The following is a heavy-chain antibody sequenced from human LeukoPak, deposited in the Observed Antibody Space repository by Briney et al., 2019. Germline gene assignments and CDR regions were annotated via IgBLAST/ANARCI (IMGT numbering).Heavy chain of an antibody. CDR2: IISDSTSI. CDR3: ARMANEDGSSCYGDFPR. J-gene: IGHJ1*01. D-gene: IGHD2-15*01. CDR1: GFTFSAYW. V-gene: IGHV3-21*06. Sequence: GGSLRLSCAASGFTFSAYWMQWVRQVPGEGLVWLSSIISDSTSIDYADSVKGRFTISRDNAKNPLYLQINSLRVENTAVYYCARMANEDGSSCYGDFPRWGQGTLVT.